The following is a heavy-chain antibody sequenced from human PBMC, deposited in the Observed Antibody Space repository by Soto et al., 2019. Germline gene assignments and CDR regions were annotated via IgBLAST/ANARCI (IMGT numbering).Heavy chain of an antibody. CDR1: GGSMIGYY. Sequence: SETLSLTCTVSGGSMIGYYWSWIRQSPGEGLEWIGYVYHSGITNYNPSLKSRVTISVDTSKTQFSLNLYSVTAADTAVYYCARQPPNRRSAAPGGFDYWGQGTLVTVSS. CDR2: VYHSGIT. D-gene: IGHD6-13*01. J-gene: IGHJ4*02. V-gene: IGHV4-59*01. CDR3: ARQPPNRRSAAPGGFDY.